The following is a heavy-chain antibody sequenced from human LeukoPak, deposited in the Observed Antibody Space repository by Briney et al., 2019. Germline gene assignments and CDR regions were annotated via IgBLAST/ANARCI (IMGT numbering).Heavy chain of an antibody. Sequence: PGGSLRLSCAASGFTFSNYAMSWVRQAPGKGLEWVSAISGSGGSTYYADSVEGRFTISRDNSKNTLYLQMNSLRAEDTAVYYCAKAMNYDFWSGYYPFDYWGQGTLVTVSS. CDR1: GFTFSNYA. CDR2: ISGSGGST. D-gene: IGHD3-3*01. J-gene: IGHJ4*02. V-gene: IGHV3-23*01. CDR3: AKAMNYDFWSGYYPFDY.